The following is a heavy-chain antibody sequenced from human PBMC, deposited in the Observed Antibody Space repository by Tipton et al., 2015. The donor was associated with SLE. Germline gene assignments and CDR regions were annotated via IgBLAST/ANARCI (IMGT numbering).Heavy chain of an antibody. J-gene: IGHJ3*02. CDR1: GFTFSSYS. V-gene: IGHV3-21*01. CDR2: ISSSSSYI. D-gene: IGHD6-13*01. CDR3: ARVRGSSWLSFAFDI. Sequence: SLRLSCAASGFTFSSYSMNWVRQAPGKGLEWVSSISSSSSYIYYADSVKGRFTISRDNAKNSLYLQMNSLRAEDTAVYYCARVRGSSWLSFAFDIWGQGTMVTVSS.